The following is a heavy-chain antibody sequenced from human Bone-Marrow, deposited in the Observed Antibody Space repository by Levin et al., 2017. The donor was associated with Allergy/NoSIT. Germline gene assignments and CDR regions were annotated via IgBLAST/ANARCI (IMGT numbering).Heavy chain of an antibody. CDR2: MSSDGSNK. CDR1: GFTISNYG. CDR3: AKDRVPFLTGLYAYYFDC. J-gene: IGHJ4*02. D-gene: IGHD3-9*01. Sequence: SGGSLRLSCEASGFTISNYGMHWVRQAPGKGLEWVALMSSDGSNKYYADSVKGRFTISRDTSKNTLYLQMNSLRAEDTALYHCAKDRVPFLTGLYAYYFDCWGQGTLVTVSS. V-gene: IGHV3-30*18.